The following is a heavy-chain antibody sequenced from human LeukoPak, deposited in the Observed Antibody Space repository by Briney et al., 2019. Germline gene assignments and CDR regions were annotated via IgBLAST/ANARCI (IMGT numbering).Heavy chain of an antibody. D-gene: IGHD3-3*01. CDR2: ISSSSSTI. J-gene: IGHJ6*03. CDR1: GFTFSSYW. Sequence: PGGSLRLSCAASGFTFSSYWMSWVRQAPGKGLEWVSYISSSSSTIYYADSVKGRFTISRDNAKNSLYLQMNSLRAEDTAVYYCARDPPYDFWSGYYAGYYYMDVWGKGTTVTVSS. V-gene: IGHV3-48*01. CDR3: ARDPPYDFWSGYYAGYYYMDV.